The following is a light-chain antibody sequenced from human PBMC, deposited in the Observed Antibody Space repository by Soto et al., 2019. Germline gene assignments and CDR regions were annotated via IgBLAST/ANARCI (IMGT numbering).Light chain of an antibody. V-gene: IGLV1-51*01. J-gene: IGLJ2*01. CDR2: DNN. CDR3: GTWDSSLSAS. CDR1: SSNIGNNY. Sequence: QSVLTQPPSVSAAPGQTVTISCSGSSSNIGNNYVSWYQQLPGTAPKLLIYDNNKRPSGIPDRFSGSKSGTSATLSITGLQTGDEADYYCGTWDSSLSASFGGGTKLTVL.